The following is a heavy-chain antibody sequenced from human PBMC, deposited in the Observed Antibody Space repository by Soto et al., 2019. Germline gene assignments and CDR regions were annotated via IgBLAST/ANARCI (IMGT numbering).Heavy chain of an antibody. Sequence: QVQLVQSGAEVKKPGASVKVSCKASGYTFTSYGISWVRQAPGQGLEWMGWISAYNGNTNYAQKLQGRVTMTTDTSTSTAYMELRSLRSDDTAVYYGVRGITMVRGAPSGYGMDVWGQGTTVTVSS. CDR3: VRGITMVRGAPSGYGMDV. CDR1: GYTFTSYG. V-gene: IGHV1-18*04. CDR2: ISAYNGNT. J-gene: IGHJ6*02. D-gene: IGHD3-10*01.